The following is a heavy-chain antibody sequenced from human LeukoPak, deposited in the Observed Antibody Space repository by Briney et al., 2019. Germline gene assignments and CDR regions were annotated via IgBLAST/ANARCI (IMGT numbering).Heavy chain of an antibody. CDR1: GYTFTGYY. Sequence: ASVKVSCKASGYTFTGYYMHWVRQAPGQGLEWMGRINPNSGGTNYAQKFQGRVTMTRDTSISTAYMGLSRLRSDDTAVYYCARPFEVGATPYNWFDPWGQGTLVTVSS. J-gene: IGHJ5*02. CDR3: ARPFEVGATPYNWFDP. D-gene: IGHD1-26*01. CDR2: INPNSGGT. V-gene: IGHV1-2*06.